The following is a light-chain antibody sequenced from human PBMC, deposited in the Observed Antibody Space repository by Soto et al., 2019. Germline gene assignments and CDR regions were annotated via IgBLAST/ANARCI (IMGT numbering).Light chain of an antibody. J-gene: IGLJ2*01. CDR1: GSNIGAGFD. V-gene: IGLV1-40*01. Sequence: QSVLTQPPSLSGAPGQNIIISCTGGGSNIGAGFDVHWYQQLPGTAPKLLIYGNTNRPSGVPDRFSGPKSGTSASLVITGLQAEDEGDYYCQSYDTGLSGPVVFGGGTKVTVL. CDR2: GNT. CDR3: QSYDTGLSGPVV.